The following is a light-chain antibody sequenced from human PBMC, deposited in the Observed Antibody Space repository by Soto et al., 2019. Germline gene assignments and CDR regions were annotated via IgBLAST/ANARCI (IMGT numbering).Light chain of an antibody. CDR1: SSDVGGYNY. V-gene: IGLV2-14*01. CDR3: CSYTTSNTRQIV. J-gene: IGLJ1*01. CDR2: DVS. Sequence: QSVLTQPASVSGSPGQSITISCTGTSSDVGGYNYVSWYQQQPGKAPKFMIYDVSNRPSGVSNRFSGSKSGNTASLTISELQAEDEADYYCCSYTTSNTRQIVFGTGTKVT.